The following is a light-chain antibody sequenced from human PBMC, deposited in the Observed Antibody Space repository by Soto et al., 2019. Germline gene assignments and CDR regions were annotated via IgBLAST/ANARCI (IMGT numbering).Light chain of an antibody. J-gene: IGKJ4*01. CDR1: QGISSY. Sequence: AFWMTQSPSSFSASTGDRVTITCRASQGISSYLAWYQQKPGKAPKLLIYAASTLQSGVPSRFSGSGSGTEFTLTISSLQSEDFAVYYCQHYKTWPLAFGGGTKVDIK. V-gene: IGKV1-8*01. CDR2: AAS. CDR3: QHYKTWPLA.